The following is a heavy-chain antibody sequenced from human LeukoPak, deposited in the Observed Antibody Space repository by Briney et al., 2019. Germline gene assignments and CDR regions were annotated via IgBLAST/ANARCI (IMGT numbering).Heavy chain of an antibody. CDR2: IYSSETT. V-gene: IGHV4-4*09. D-gene: IGHD2-21*02. CDR1: GASISSDY. J-gene: IGHJ6*03. Sequence: SETLSLTCSVSGASISSDYWSWIRQPPGKGLEWIGNIYSSETTKFNPSLRSRATISGDTSKNQFSLKLSSVTAADTAVYYCARHFPYCGGDCPYYYMDVWGKGTTVTVSS. CDR3: ARHFPYCGGDCPYYYMDV.